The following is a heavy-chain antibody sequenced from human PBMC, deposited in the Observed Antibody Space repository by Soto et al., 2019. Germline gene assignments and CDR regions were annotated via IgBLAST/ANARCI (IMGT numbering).Heavy chain of an antibody. V-gene: IGHV1-46*01. J-gene: IGHJ3*02. CDR1: GYTFTSYY. CDR2: INPSGGST. CDR3: ARDAWTHDSSGYYENAFDI. D-gene: IGHD3-22*01. Sequence: GASVKVSCKASGYTFTSYYMHWVRQAPGQGLEWMGIINPSGGSTSYAQKFQGRVTMTRDTSTSTVYMELSSLRSEDTAVYYCARDAWTHDSSGYYENAFDIWGQGTMVTVSS.